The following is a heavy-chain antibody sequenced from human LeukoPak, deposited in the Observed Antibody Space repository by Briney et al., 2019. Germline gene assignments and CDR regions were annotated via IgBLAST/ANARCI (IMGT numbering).Heavy chain of an antibody. CDR1: GGTFSSYA. J-gene: IGHJ4*02. Sequence: SVKVSCKASGGTFSSYAISWVRQAPGQGLEWMGRIIPILGIANYAQKFQGRVTITADKSTSTAYMELSSLRSEDTAVYYCARDHGSGYDRSQNFDYWGQGTQVTVSS. CDR2: IIPILGIA. D-gene: IGHD5-12*01. CDR3: ARDHGSGYDRSQNFDY. V-gene: IGHV1-69*04.